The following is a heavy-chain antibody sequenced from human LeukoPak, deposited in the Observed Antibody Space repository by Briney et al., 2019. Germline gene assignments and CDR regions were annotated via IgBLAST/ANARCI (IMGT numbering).Heavy chain of an antibody. CDR1: GFTFSNYG. J-gene: IGHJ4*02. Sequence: GGSLRLSCGASGFTFSNYGMHWVRQAPGKGLEWVAIIWYDGSDKYYADSVKGRFTISRDNSKNTLFLQMNSLRAEDTAVYYCAKGVSGHYDILTGYDYWGQGTLVTVSS. V-gene: IGHV3-33*06. D-gene: IGHD3-9*01. CDR3: AKGVSGHYDILTGYDY. CDR2: IWYDGSDK.